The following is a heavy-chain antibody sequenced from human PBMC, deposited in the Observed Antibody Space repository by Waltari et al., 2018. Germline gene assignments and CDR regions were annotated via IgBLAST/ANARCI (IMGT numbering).Heavy chain of an antibody. CDR3: ARVITAMGWGQYYFDY. CDR1: GYTFTGYY. Sequence: QVQLVQSGAEVKKPGASVKVSCKASGYTFTGYYMHWVRQAPGQGLEWMGWINPNSGGTNYAQKFQGRVTMTRDTSISTAYMELSRLRSDDTAVYYCARVITAMGWGQYYFDYWGQGTLVNVSS. J-gene: IGHJ4*02. D-gene: IGHD3-10*01. CDR2: INPNSGGT. V-gene: IGHV1-2*02.